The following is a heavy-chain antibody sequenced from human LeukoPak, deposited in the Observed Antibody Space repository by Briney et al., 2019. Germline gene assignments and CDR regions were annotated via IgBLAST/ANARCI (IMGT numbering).Heavy chain of an antibody. Sequence: SETLSLTCTVSGGSISSYYWSWIRQPPGKGLEWIGYIYYSGSSNYNPSLKSRVTISVDTSKNQFSLKLSSVTAADTAVYYCARHYGSGSSWYIGAFDIWGQGTMVTVSS. D-gene: IGHD6-13*01. CDR1: GGSISSYY. V-gene: IGHV4-59*08. CDR3: ARHYGSGSSWYIGAFDI. CDR2: IYYSGSS. J-gene: IGHJ3*02.